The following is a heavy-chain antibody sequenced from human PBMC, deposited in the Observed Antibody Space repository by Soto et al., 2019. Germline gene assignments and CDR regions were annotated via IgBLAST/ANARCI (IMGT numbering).Heavy chain of an antibody. J-gene: IGHJ5*02. V-gene: IGHV4-38-2*01. D-gene: IGHD6-19*01. CDR2: IYHSGST. Sequence: ETLSLTCAVSGYSISSGYYWGWIRQPPGKGLEWIGSIYHSGSTYYNPSLKSRVTISVDTSKNQFSLKLSSVTAADTAVYYCAARDEYSSGWYGLDPWGQGTLVTVSS. CDR3: AARDEYSSGWYGLDP. CDR1: GYSISSGYY.